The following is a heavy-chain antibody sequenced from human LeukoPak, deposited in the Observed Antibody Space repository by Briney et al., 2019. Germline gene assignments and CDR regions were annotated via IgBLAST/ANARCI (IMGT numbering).Heavy chain of an antibody. CDR3: ASLVVVATTPHLGP. J-gene: IGHJ5*02. D-gene: IGHD2-15*01. CDR2: IYYSGST. Sequence: PSETLSLTCTVSGGSISSSSFYWGWIRQPPGEGLEWIGIIYYSGSTYYNPSLKSRVTISVHTYKTLFSLKLNSVTPAATAVYYCASLVVVATTPHLGPGGQETLVTV. CDR1: GGSISSSSFY. V-gene: IGHV4-39*01.